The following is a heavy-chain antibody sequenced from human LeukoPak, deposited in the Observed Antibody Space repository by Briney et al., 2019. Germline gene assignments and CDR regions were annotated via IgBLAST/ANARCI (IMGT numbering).Heavy chain of an antibody. CDR3: ASETYSYYYYYMDV. Sequence: GGSLRLSCAASGFTFSSYWMSWVRQAPGKGLEWVANIKQDGSEKYYVDSVKGRFTISRDNAKNSLYLQMNSLRAEDTAVYYCASETYSYYYYYMDVWGKGTTVTVSS. CDR1: GFTFSSYW. J-gene: IGHJ6*03. D-gene: IGHD3-16*01. CDR2: IKQDGSEK. V-gene: IGHV3-7*01.